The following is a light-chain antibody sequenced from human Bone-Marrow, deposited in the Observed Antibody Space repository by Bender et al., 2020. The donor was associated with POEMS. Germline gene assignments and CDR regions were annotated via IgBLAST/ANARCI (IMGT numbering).Light chain of an antibody. Sequence: QSALTQPASVSGSPGQSITISCTGTSSDVGSYNLVSWFQQHPNKAPKLMIYEVSKRPSGVSNRFSGSKSDTAASLVISGLHPDDEADYYCQTYNRGGPGVFGGGTKLTVL. CDR3: QTYNRGGPGV. V-gene: IGLV2-14*02. CDR1: SSDVGSYNL. J-gene: IGLJ3*02. CDR2: EVS.